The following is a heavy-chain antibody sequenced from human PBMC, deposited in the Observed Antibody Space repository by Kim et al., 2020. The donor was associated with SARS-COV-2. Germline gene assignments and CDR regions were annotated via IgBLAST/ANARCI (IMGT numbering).Heavy chain of an antibody. D-gene: IGHD2-21*02. CDR1: GGSISSGSYY. CDR3: ARRPAIGGGVCWED. V-gene: IGHV4-39*07. J-gene: IGHJ1*01. CDR2: IYYTGSS. Sequence: SETLSLTCTVSGGSISSGSYYWGWIRQPPGKGLEWIGNIYYTGSSHYNPSLNSRVTISVDTSKNQFSLKVSSVTAADTAVYYCARRPAIGGGVCWEDWG.